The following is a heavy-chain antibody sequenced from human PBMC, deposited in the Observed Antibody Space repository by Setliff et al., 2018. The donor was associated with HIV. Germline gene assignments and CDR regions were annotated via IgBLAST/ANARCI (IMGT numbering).Heavy chain of an antibody. CDR1: GDSLSSTGDH. J-gene: IGHJ4*02. CDR3: ARDPHSYDTSGHYSWFYFDF. D-gene: IGHD3-22*01. Sequence: KTSETLSLTCTVSGDSLSSTGDHWGWIREPPGRGLEWIGNVYSSGSTYYNPSLKSRVTISVDTSKNQFSLKMIPVTAADTAVYYCARDPHSYDTSGHYSWFYFDFWGQGTLVTVSS. V-gene: IGHV4-39*07. CDR2: VYSSGST.